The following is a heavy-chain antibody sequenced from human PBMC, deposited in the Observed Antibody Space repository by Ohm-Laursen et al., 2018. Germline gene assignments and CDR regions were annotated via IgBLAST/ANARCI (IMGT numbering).Heavy chain of an antibody. V-gene: IGHV3-7*03. CDR2: IKQDGSEK. D-gene: IGHD3-16*01. CDR3: AKVEGYAGAH. J-gene: IGHJ4*02. CDR1: GFTVSSNY. Sequence: SLRLSCSASGFTVSSNYMSWVRQAPGKGLEWVAHIKQDGSEKYYVDSVKGRFTISRDNAKNSLYLQMNSLRAEDTALYYCAKVEGYAGAHWGQGTLVTVSS.